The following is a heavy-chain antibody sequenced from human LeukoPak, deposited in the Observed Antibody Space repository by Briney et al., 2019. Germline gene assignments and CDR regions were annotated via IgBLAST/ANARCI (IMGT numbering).Heavy chain of an antibody. V-gene: IGHV3-48*04. D-gene: IGHD2-15*01. J-gene: IGHJ4*02. CDR3: ARGSCSGGSCFPSDY. Sequence: GGSLRLSCAASGFTFSSYSMTRVRQAPGKGLEWVSYISSSSGTIYYADSVKGRFTISRDNAKNSLYLQMDSLRAEDTAVYYCARGSCSGGSCFPSDYWGQGTLVTVSS. CDR2: ISSSSGTI. CDR1: GFTFSSYS.